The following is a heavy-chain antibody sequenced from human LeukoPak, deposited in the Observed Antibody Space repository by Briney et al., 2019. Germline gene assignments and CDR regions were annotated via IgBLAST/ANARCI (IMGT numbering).Heavy chain of an antibody. CDR1: GYTFTSYY. CDR2: INPSGGST. D-gene: IGHD2-2*01. Sequence: GASVKVSCKASGYTFTSYYMHWVRQAPGQGLEWMGIINPSGGSTSYAQKFQGRVTMTRDTSTSTVYMELSSLRSEDTAVYYCAGDRRVVVPAATYYYGMDVWGQGTTVTVSS. CDR3: AGDRRVVVPAATYYYGMDV. V-gene: IGHV1-46*01. J-gene: IGHJ6*02.